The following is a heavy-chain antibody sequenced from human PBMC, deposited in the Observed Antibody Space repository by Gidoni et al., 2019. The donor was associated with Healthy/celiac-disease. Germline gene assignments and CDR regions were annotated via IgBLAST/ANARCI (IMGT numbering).Heavy chain of an antibody. Sequence: QVQLVEFGGGVVQPGRSLRLSCAASGFTFSSYGMHWVRQAPGKGLEWVAVIWYDGSNKYYADSVKGRFTISRDNSKNTLYLQMNSLRAEDTAVYYCARDQRVGYSRGLFDPWGQGTLVTVSS. CDR3: ARDQRVGYSRGLFDP. CDR1: GFTFSSYG. J-gene: IGHJ5*02. CDR2: IWYDGSNK. V-gene: IGHV3-33*08. D-gene: IGHD6-13*01.